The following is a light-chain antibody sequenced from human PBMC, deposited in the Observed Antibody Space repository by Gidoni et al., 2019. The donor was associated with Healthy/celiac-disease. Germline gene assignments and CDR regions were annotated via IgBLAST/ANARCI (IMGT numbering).Light chain of an antibody. V-gene: IGKV1-39*01. CDR3: QQSYSTLTWT. Sequence: DIKMTQSPSSLSASVGDRVTIPCRASQSISSYLNWYQQKPGKAPKLLIYAASSLQSGVPSRFSGSGSGTDFTLTISSLQPEDFATYYCQQSYSTLTWTFGQGTKVEIK. CDR1: QSISSY. CDR2: AAS. J-gene: IGKJ1*01.